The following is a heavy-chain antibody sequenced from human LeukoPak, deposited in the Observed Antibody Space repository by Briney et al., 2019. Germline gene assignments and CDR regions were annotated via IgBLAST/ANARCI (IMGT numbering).Heavy chain of an antibody. CDR2: ISHSGST. V-gene: IGHV4-38-2*02. D-gene: IGHD5-24*01. CDR3: AREGWWRDGYNIFDP. Sequence: SETLSLTCRVSGYSISSGYYWDWIRQPPGKGLEWIGTISHSGSTNYNPSLQSRVTLSLDTSRNQFSLKLNSVTAADTAVYYCAREGWWRDGYNIFDPWGQGTLVTVSS. CDR1: GYSISSGYY. J-gene: IGHJ5*02.